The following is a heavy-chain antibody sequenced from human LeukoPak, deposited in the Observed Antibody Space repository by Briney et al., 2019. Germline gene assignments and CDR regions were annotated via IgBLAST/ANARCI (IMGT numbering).Heavy chain of an antibody. V-gene: IGHV1-18*01. CDR1: GYTFTSYG. CDR3: ARVKIRRYYDRSGYFDY. CDR2: ISAYNGNT. J-gene: IGHJ4*02. D-gene: IGHD3-22*01. Sequence: WASVKVSCKASGYTFTSYGISWVRQAPGQGLEWMGWISAYNGNTNYAQKLQGRVTMTTDTSTSTAYMELRSLRSDDTAVYYCARVKIRRYYDRSGYFDYWGQGPLVPVPS.